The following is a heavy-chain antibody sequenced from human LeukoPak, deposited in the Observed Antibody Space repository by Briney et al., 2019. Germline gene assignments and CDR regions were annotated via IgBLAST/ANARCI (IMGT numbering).Heavy chain of an antibody. V-gene: IGHV3-7*01. D-gene: IGHD3-3*01. J-gene: IGHJ4*02. Sequence: GGSLRLSCAASGFTFRNYWMTWVRQAPGKGLEWVANIKQDGSEIYYVDSVKGRFTISRDNAKSSLYLQMNSLRAEDTAVYYCARGSPITIFGVVQAYYFDYWGQGTLVTVSS. CDR2: IKQDGSEI. CDR1: GFTFRNYW. CDR3: ARGSPITIFGVVQAYYFDY.